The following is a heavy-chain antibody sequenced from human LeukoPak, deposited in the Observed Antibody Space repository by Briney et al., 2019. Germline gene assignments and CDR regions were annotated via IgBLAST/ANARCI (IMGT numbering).Heavy chain of an antibody. D-gene: IGHD3-10*01. Sequence: GGSLRLSCAASGFTFSDYYMSWIRQAPGKGLEWVSYISSSGSTIYYADSVKGRFTISRDNAKNSLYLQMNSLRAEDTAVYYCARERRFGELFVAGYCYGMDVWGQGTTVTVSS. CDR2: ISSSGSTI. CDR3: ARERRFGELFVAGYCYGMDV. J-gene: IGHJ6*02. CDR1: GFTFSDYY. V-gene: IGHV3-11*01.